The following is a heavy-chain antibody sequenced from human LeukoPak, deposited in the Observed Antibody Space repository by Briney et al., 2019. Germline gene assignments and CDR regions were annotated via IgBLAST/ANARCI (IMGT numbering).Heavy chain of an antibody. D-gene: IGHD1-26*01. CDR2: IHYSGST. J-gene: IGHJ6*03. CDR1: GFSISSNNYL. Sequence: SETLSLTCIVSGFSISSNNYLWGWIRQPPGKGLEWIGHIHYSGSTYYNPSLKSRVTISVDTSKNQFSLKLRSVTAADTAVFYCARVSLSGSYYPDGCYYYMDVWGEGTTVTVSS. CDR3: ARVSLSGSYYPDGCYYYMDV. V-gene: IGHV4-39*07.